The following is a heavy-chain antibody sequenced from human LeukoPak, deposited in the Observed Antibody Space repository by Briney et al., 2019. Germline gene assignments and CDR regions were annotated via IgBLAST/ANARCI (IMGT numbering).Heavy chain of an antibody. Sequence: GGSLRLSCAASGFTFSSYGMHWVRQAPGKGLEWVAVIWYDGSNKYYADSVEGRFTISRDNSKNTLYLQMNSLRAEDTAVYYCARAAIRYLSSSSNWFDPWGQGTLVTVSS. CDR1: GFTFSSYG. J-gene: IGHJ5*02. V-gene: IGHV3-33*01. CDR2: IWYDGSNK. CDR3: ARAAIRYLSSSSNWFDP. D-gene: IGHD6-6*01.